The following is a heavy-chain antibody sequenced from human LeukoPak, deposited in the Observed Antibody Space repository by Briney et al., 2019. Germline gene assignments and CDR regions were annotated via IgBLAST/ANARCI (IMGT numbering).Heavy chain of an antibody. J-gene: IGHJ2*01. CDR3: ARDGTGYSSGWYYWYFDL. V-gene: IGHV1-2*02. CDR2: INPNSGGT. D-gene: IGHD6-19*01. Sequence: ASVKVSCKASGYXFTGYYMHWVRQAPGQGLEWMGWINPNSGGTNYAQKFQGRVTMTRDTSISTAYMELSRLRSDDTAVYYCARDGTGYSSGWYYWYFDLWGRGTLVTVSS. CDR1: GYXFTGYY.